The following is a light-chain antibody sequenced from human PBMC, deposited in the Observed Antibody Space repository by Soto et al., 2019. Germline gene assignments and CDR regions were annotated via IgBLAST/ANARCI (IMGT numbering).Light chain of an antibody. Sequence: DIQMTQSPSTLSASVGDRVTITCRASQSISTWLAWYQQKPGTVPKLLIHKASSLESGVPSRFSGSGSGTEFTLTISSLQPDDSATYYCQQYNSYPGTFGQGTKVEIK. CDR2: KAS. J-gene: IGKJ1*01. CDR3: QQYNSYPGT. V-gene: IGKV1-5*03. CDR1: QSISTW.